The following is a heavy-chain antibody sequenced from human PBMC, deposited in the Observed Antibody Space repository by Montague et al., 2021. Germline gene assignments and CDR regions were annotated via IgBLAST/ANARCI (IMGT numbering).Heavy chain of an antibody. J-gene: IGHJ4*02. Sequence: TLSLTCSVSGGSISSGGFYWSWIRQHPGKGPEWIGSIYDSGSTNYNPALKSRLTLSRDTSKNQVSLRLTSVTAAETAVYYCARSGGYCSGGRCDTFDYRAREPWSPSPQ. CDR2: IYDSGST. D-gene: IGHD2-15*01. CDR1: GGSISSGGFY. V-gene: IGHV4-31*03. CDR3: ARSGGYCSGGRCDTFDY.